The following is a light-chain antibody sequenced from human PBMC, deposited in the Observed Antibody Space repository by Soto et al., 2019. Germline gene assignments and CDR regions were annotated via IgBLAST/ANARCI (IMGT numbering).Light chain of an antibody. Sequence: EIVLTQSPATLSLSPGERATLSCRASPSVDKYIAWYQQKPGQAPRLLIYGAFNRATGIPARFSGSGSGTDFTLTINSLEPEDFAVYYCQQRNIWPPVTFGQGTRLEIK. V-gene: IGKV3-11*01. CDR1: PSVDKY. J-gene: IGKJ5*01. CDR2: GAF. CDR3: QQRNIWPPVT.